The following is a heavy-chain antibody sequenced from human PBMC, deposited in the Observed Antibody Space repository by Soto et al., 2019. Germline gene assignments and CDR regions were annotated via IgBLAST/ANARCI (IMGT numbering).Heavy chain of an antibody. CDR3: AKVCPFAVTGRVPGPYDI. D-gene: IGHD2-21*02. V-gene: IGHV3-9*01. CDR1: GFTIADYD. J-gene: IGHJ3*02. CDR2: LSWNSGSI. Sequence: EVQLVESGGGLVQPGRSLRLSCAAPGFTIADYDMPWVRKPPGKCLEWVSGLSWNSGSIGYADSVKGRFTISRDNAKTSLDLQMHSLIPEDTAVYYCAKVCPFAVTGRVPGPYDIWSQGTMVTVSS.